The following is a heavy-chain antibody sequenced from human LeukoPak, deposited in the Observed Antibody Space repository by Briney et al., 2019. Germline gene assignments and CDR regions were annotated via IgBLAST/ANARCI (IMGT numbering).Heavy chain of an antibody. J-gene: IGHJ4*02. CDR2: ISAYSGNT. Sequence: ASVKVSCKASGYTFNRYAISWVRQAPGQGLEWMGWISAYSGNTNYAQKLQGRVTMTTDTSTTTAYMELRSLRSDDTAVYYCARHLYGDYFFDYWGQGTLVTVSS. V-gene: IGHV1-18*01. CDR1: GYTFNRYA. D-gene: IGHD4-17*01. CDR3: ARHLYGDYFFDY.